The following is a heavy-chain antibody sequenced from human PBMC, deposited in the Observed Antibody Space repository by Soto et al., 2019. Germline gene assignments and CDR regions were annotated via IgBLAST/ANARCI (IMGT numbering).Heavy chain of an antibody. Sequence: PSETLSLTCTVAGGTISSYCWSWIRRPPGKGLEGIGYIYYRGSTHYNPCLKSRVTIPVDTTNNKFSLKISSVTAADTAVYYCASAVRIPYYFYGMGVWGQGTTVTVSS. J-gene: IGHJ6*02. CDR1: GGTISSYC. CDR3: ASAVRIPYYFYGMGV. D-gene: IGHD2-15*01. V-gene: IGHV4-59*01. CDR2: IYYRGST.